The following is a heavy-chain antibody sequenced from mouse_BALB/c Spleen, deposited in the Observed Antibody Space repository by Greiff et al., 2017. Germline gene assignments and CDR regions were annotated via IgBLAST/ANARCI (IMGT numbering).Heavy chain of an antibody. V-gene: IGHV1-20*02. CDR2: INPYNGDT. Sequence: EVKLQESGPELVKPGASVKISCKASGYSFTGYFMNWVMQSHGKSLEWIGRINPYNGDTFYNQKFKGKATLTVDKSSSTAHMELRSLASEDSAVYYCARSGYDYDGSYYFDYWGQGTTLTVSS. CDR3: ARSGYDYDGSYYFDY. D-gene: IGHD2-4*01. CDR1: GYSFTGYF. J-gene: IGHJ2*01.